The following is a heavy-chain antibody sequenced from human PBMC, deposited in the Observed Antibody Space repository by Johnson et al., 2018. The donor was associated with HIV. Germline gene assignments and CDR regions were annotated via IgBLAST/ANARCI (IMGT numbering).Heavy chain of an antibody. Sequence: QVQLVESGGGVVQPGRSLRLFCAASGFTFSSYAMHWVRQAPGKGLEWVAVISYDGSNKYYADSVKGRFTISRDNSKNTLYLKMNSLGAEDTAGYYCARDAGGGRIVVDYDAFDIWGQGTMVTVSS. V-gene: IGHV3-30-3*01. CDR3: ARDAGGGRIVVDYDAFDI. CDR1: GFTFSSYA. CDR2: ISYDGSNK. D-gene: IGHD3-22*01. J-gene: IGHJ3*02.